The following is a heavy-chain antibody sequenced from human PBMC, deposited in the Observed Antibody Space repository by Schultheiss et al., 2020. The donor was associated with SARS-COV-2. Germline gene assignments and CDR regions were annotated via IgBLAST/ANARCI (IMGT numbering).Heavy chain of an antibody. D-gene: IGHD2-15*01. CDR2: IWYDGSNK. CDR3: ARDGSAATRYGMDV. V-gene: IGHV3-33*08. Sequence: GESLKISCAASGFTFDDYAMHWVRQAPGKGLEWVAVIWYDGSNKYYADSVKGRFTISRDNSKNTLYLQMNSLRAEDTAVYYCARDGSAATRYGMDVWGQGTTVTVSS. CDR1: GFTFDDYA. J-gene: IGHJ6*02.